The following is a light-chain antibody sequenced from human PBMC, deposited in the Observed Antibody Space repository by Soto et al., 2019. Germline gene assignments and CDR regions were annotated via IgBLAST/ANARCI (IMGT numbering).Light chain of an antibody. Sequence: QLVLTQPASVSGSPGQSITISCTGTSSDVGGYNYVSWYQLHPGRAPKLMIYEVSNRPSGISNRFSASKSGNTASLTISGLQAQDEADYYCFSYTSSTAYVFGTGTKLTVL. CDR2: EVS. V-gene: IGLV2-14*01. CDR1: SSDVGGYNY. J-gene: IGLJ1*01. CDR3: FSYTSSTAYV.